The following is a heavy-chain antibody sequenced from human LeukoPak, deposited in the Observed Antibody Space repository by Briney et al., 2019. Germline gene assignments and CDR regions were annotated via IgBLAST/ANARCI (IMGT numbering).Heavy chain of an antibody. V-gene: IGHV3-23*01. D-gene: IGHD3-9*01. CDR3: ANSDFDWLLKSPFGY. J-gene: IGHJ4*02. CDR2: ISGSGGST. CDR1: GFTFSSYA. Sequence: GGSLRLSCAASGFTFSSYAMSWVRQAPGKGLEWVSAISGSGGSTYYADSVKGRFTISRDNSKNTLYLQMNSLRAEDTAVYYCANSDFDWLLKSPFGYWGQGTLVTVSS.